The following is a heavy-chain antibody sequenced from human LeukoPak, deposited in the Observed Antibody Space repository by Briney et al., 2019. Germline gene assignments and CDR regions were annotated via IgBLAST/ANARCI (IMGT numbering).Heavy chain of an antibody. CDR2: IYISGST. D-gene: IGHD1-1*01. CDR3: ARDRGTWNDDGFNY. J-gene: IGHJ4*02. CDR1: GGSISSYY. V-gene: IGHV4-4*07. Sequence: SETLSLTCTVSGGSISSYYWSWIRQPAGKGLEWIGRIYISGSTNYNPSLKSRVTMSVDTSKNQFSLKLSSVTAADTAVYYCARDRGTWNDDGFNYWGQGTLVTVSS.